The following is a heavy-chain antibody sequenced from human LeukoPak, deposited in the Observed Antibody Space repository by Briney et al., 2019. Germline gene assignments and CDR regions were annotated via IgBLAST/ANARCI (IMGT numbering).Heavy chain of an antibody. Sequence: GGSLRLSCAASGFTFSAYAMHWVRQAPGKGLEGVAVISYDGSNKYYADSVKGRFTISRDNSKNTLYLQMNSLRAEDTAVYYCARDQWLVPRGPFDYWGQGTLVTVSS. D-gene: IGHD6-19*01. V-gene: IGHV3-30*04. J-gene: IGHJ4*02. CDR1: GFTFSAYA. CDR2: ISYDGSNK. CDR3: ARDQWLVPRGPFDY.